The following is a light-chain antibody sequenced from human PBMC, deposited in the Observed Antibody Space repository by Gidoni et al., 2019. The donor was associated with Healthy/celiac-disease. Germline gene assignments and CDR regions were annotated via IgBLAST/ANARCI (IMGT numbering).Light chain of an antibody. CDR1: LSDVGGYNY. V-gene: IGLV2-11*01. J-gene: IGLJ1*01. Sequence: QSALTQPRSVSGSPGQSVTISCTGTLSDVGGYNYVSWYQQHPGKAPKLMIYDVSKRPSGVPDRFSGSKSGNTASLTISGLQAEDEADYYCCSYAGSYIFYVFGTGTKVTVL. CDR2: DVS. CDR3: CSYAGSYIFYV.